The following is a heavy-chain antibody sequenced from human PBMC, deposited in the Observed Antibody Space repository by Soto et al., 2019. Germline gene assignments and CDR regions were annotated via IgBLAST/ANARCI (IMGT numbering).Heavy chain of an antibody. CDR2: ISAYNGNT. Sequence: ASVKVSCKTSGDTFGTSGFHWVRQAPGQGLEWMGWISAYNGNTYYIQKLQGRVTMTTDTSTSTAYMELRSLKSDDTAVYFCARDDLLVVPGALDIWGQGTMVTVSS. V-gene: IGHV1-18*01. D-gene: IGHD2-2*01. J-gene: IGHJ3*02. CDR1: GDTFGTSG. CDR3: ARDDLLVVPGALDI.